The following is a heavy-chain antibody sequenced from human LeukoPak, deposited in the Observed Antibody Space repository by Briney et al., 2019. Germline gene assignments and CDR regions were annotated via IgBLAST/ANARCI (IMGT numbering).Heavy chain of an antibody. CDR1: GFTFSGSA. CDR3: ATSFGPVIAAAGTGAD. V-gene: IGHV3-73*01. J-gene: IGHJ4*02. Sequence: GGSLRLSCAASGFTFSGSAMHWVRQASGKGLEWVGRIRSKANSYATAYAASVKGRFTISRDNSKNTLYLQMNSLRAEDTAVYYCATSFGPVIAAAGTGADWGQGTLVTVSS. D-gene: IGHD6-13*01. CDR2: IRSKANSYAT.